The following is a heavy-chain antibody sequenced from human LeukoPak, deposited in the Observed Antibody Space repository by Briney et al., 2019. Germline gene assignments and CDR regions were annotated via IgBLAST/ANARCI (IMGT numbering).Heavy chain of an antibody. D-gene: IGHD2-15*01. CDR2: INAGNGNT. CDR1: GYTFTSYA. V-gene: IGHV1-3*01. Sequence: ASVKVSCKASGYTFTSYAMHWVRQAPGQRLEWMGWINAGNGNTKYSQKFQGRVTITRDTSASTAYMELSGLRSEDTAVYYCARAGWWQLAYFDYWGQGTLVTVSS. J-gene: IGHJ4*02. CDR3: ARAGWWQLAYFDY.